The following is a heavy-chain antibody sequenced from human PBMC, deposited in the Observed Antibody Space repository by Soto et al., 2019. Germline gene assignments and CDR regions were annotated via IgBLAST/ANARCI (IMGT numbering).Heavy chain of an antibody. CDR1: GLTFRNDW. V-gene: IGHV3-7*03. D-gene: IGHD4-17*01. CDR2: INQDGSER. Sequence: EVQLVETGGGLIQPGGSLRLSCAGSGLTFRNDWLSWVRQAPGKGLEWVANINQDGSERYYVDSVRGRFTISRDNVENSLYLQLNSLRPEDTAVYYCAVYGYGVSAAAYWGQGTLVTVSS. CDR3: AVYGYGVSAAAY. J-gene: IGHJ4*02.